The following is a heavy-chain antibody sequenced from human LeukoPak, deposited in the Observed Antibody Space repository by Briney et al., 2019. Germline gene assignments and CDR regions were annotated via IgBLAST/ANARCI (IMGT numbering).Heavy chain of an antibody. CDR2: INAGNGNT. CDR3: ARVLEWELLNFDY. V-gene: IGHV1-3*03. CDR1: GYTFTSYA. J-gene: IGHJ4*02. D-gene: IGHD1-26*01. Sequence: ASVKVSCKASGYTFTSYAMHWVRQAPGQRLEWMGWINAGNGNTKYSQEFQGRVTMTRDMSTSTVYMELSSLRSEDTAVYYCARVLEWELLNFDYWGQGTLVTVSS.